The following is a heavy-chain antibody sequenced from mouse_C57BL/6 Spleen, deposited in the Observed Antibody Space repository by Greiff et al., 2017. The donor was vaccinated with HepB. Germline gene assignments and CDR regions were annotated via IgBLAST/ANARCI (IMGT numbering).Heavy chain of an antibody. D-gene: IGHD2-12*01. CDR3: ARGELPYYAMDY. Sequence: QVQLKESGAELARPGASVKMSCKASGYTFTSYTMHWVKQRPGQGLEWIGYINPSSGYTKYNQKFKDKATLTADKSSSTAYMQLSSLTSADSAVYYCARGELPYYAMDYWGQGTSVTVAS. CDR1: GYTFTSYT. V-gene: IGHV1-4*01. J-gene: IGHJ4*01. CDR2: INPSSGYT.